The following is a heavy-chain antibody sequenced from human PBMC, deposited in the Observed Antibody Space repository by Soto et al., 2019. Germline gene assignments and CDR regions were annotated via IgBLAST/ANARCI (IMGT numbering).Heavy chain of an antibody. V-gene: IGHV4-59*08. CDR1: GGSISSYY. D-gene: IGHD2-8*01. CDR3: ARLYPMGYYFDY. J-gene: IGHJ4*02. Sequence: SETLSLTCTVSGGSISSYYWSWIRQPPGKGLEWIGYIYYSGSTNYNPSLKSRVTISVDTSKNQFSPKLSSVTAADTAVYYCARLYPMGYYFDYWGQGTLVTVSS. CDR2: IYYSGST.